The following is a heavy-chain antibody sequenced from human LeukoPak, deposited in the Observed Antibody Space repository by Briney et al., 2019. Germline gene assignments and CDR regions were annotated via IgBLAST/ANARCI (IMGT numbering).Heavy chain of an antibody. V-gene: IGHV1-2*02. D-gene: IGHD2-2*01. J-gene: IGHJ4*02. CDR1: GYTFTGYY. Sequence: GASVKVSCKASGYTFTGYYIHWARQAPGQGLEWMGWINTHSGNTKYAQKFQGRVTLTRDTSTSTAYMEVDSLTYADTAVYSCARVGFSSTFDYWGQGSLVTVSS. CDR2: INTHSGNT. CDR3: ARVGFSSTFDY.